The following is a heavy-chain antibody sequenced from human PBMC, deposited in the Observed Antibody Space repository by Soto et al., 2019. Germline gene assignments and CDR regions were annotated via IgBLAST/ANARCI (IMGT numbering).Heavy chain of an antibody. V-gene: IGHV3-53*01. D-gene: IGHD6-13*01. CDR1: GFTVSSNY. J-gene: IGHJ4*02. Sequence: EVQLVESGGGLIQPGGSLRLSCAASGFTVSSNYMSWVRQAPGKGLEWVSVIYSGGSTYYADSVKGRFTIARDNSRNTLYLQMNSLRAEDTAVYYCAGRGGSSYPGGYFDYWGQGTLVTVSS. CDR2: IYSGGST. CDR3: AGRGGSSYPGGYFDY.